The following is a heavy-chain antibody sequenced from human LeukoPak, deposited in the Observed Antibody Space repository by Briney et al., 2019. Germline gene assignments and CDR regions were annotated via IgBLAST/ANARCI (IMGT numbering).Heavy chain of an antibody. D-gene: IGHD6-6*01. Sequence: GGSLRLSCAVSGFTFSTYWMSWLRQAPGKGLEWVAHIKLDGSEKYYVDSVKGRFTISRDNSKNSLYLQMNSLRAEDTAVYYCARDNVRLFDYWGRGTLVTVSS. CDR3: ARDNVRLFDY. CDR2: IKLDGSEK. J-gene: IGHJ4*02. V-gene: IGHV3-7*01. CDR1: GFTFSTYW.